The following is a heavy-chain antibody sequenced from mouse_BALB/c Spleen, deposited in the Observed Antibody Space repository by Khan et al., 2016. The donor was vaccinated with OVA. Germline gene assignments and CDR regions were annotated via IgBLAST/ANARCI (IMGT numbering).Heavy chain of an antibody. CDR2: IWGDGST. J-gene: IGHJ4*01. CDR3: ARAYYANYREAMDY. CDR1: GFSLTGYG. Sequence: QVQLKESGPGLVAPSQSLSITCTVSGFSLTGYGVNWVRQPPGKGLEWLGMIWGDGSTDYNSALKSRLSISKDNSKSQVFLKMNSLQTDDTARYYCARAYYANYREAMDYWGQGTSVTVPS. V-gene: IGHV2-6-7*01. D-gene: IGHD2-10*01.